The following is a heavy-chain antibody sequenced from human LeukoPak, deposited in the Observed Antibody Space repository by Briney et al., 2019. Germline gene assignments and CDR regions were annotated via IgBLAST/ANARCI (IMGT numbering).Heavy chain of an antibody. CDR2: ISGSGGST. D-gene: IGHD2-2*01. V-gene: IGHV3-23*01. Sequence: GGSLRLSCAASGFTFSSYAMSWVRQAPGKGLEWVSAISGSGGSTYYADSVKGRFTISRDNSKNTLYLQMNSLRAEDTAVYYCAKAGDSIVVVPAANHFDYWGQGTLVTVSS. J-gene: IGHJ4*02. CDR1: GFTFSSYA. CDR3: AKAGDSIVVVPAANHFDY.